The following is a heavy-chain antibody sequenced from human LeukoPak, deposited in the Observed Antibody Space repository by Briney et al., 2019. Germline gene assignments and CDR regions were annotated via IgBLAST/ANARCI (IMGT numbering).Heavy chain of an antibody. CDR1: GGSFSGYY. CDR3: ARHAIYSGGYSFWFDP. D-gene: IGHD1-26*01. J-gene: IGHJ5*02. CDR2: INHSGST. V-gene: IGHV4-34*01. Sequence: SETLSLTCAVYGGSFSGYYWSWIRQPPGKGLEWIGEINHSGSTNYNPSLKSRVTISVDTSKNLCSLRLSSVTAADTAVYYCARHAIYSGGYSFWFDPWGLGTLVTVSS.